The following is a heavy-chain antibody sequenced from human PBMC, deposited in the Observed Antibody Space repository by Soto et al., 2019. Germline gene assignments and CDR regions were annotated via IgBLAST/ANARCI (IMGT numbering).Heavy chain of an antibody. J-gene: IGHJ4*02. CDR3: ARRGPGAAAGTDEPQDY. D-gene: IGHD6-13*01. CDR2: IYPGDSDT. Sequence: GESLKISCKGSGYSFTSYWIGWVRQMPGKGLEWMGIIYPGDSDTRYSPSFQGQVTISADKSISTAYLQWSSLKASDTAMYYCARRGPGAAAGTDEPQDYWGQGTLVTVAS. CDR1: GYSFTSYW. V-gene: IGHV5-51*01.